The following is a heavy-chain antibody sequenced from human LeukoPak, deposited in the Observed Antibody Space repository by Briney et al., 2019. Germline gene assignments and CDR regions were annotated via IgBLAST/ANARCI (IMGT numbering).Heavy chain of an antibody. Sequence: ASVKVSCKTSGYTFTTYDINRVRQAPGQGLEWMGRISAYNGYTNYGQNLQGRVTMTTDTSTNTAYMELRSLRSDDTAVYYCARVGTGTRSFDSWGQGTLVTVSS. J-gene: IGHJ4*02. V-gene: IGHV1-18*01. CDR1: GYTFTTYD. CDR2: ISAYNGYT. D-gene: IGHD1/OR15-1a*01. CDR3: ARVGTGTRSFDS.